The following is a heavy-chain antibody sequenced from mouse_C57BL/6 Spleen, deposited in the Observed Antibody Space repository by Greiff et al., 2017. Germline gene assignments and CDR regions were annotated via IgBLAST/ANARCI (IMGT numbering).Heavy chain of an antibody. D-gene: IGHD2-5*01. Sequence: VQLQQPGAELVKPGASVKLSCKASGYTFTSYWMHWVKQRPGQGLEWIGMIHPNSGSTNYNEKFKSKATLTVDKSSSTAYMQLSSLTSEDSAVDYCAWYSNYDLAWFAYWGQGTLVTVSA. V-gene: IGHV1-64*01. J-gene: IGHJ3*01. CDR1: GYTFTSYW. CDR2: IHPNSGST. CDR3: AWYSNYDLAWFAY.